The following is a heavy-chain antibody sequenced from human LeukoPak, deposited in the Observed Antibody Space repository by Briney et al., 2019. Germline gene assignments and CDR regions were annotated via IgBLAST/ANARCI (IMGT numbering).Heavy chain of an antibody. D-gene: IGHD5-18*01. CDR2: INPNSGGT. J-gene: IGHJ6*03. CDR1: GYTFTGYY. V-gene: IGHV1-2*02. CDR3: ARPHTAMVKGYYYYYMDV. Sequence: ASVKVSCKASGYTFTGYYMHWVRQAPGQGLERMGWINPNSGGTNYAQKFQGRVTMTRDTSISTAYMELSRLRSDDTAVYYCARPHTAMVKGYYYYYMDVWGKGTTVTVSS.